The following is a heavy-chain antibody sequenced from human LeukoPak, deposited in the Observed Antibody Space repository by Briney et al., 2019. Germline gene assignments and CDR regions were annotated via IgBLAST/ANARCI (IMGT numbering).Heavy chain of an antibody. V-gene: IGHV1-18*01. Sequence: ASVKVSCKASGYTFTNFGISWVRQAPGQGLEWMGWITPYNGNTNYAQKLQGRVTLTTDTSTSTAYMELRSLRSDDTAVYYCARQITMIVVVINDPFDIWGQGTMVTVSS. CDR1: GYTFTNFG. CDR3: ARQITMIVVVINDPFDI. D-gene: IGHD3-22*01. J-gene: IGHJ3*02. CDR2: ITPYNGNT.